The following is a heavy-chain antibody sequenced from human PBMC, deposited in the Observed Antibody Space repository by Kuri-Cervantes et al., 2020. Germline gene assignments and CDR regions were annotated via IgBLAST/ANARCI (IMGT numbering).Heavy chain of an antibody. CDR1: GFTFSTYA. CDR3: AKGRGVYCSSTSCGNHFDY. Sequence: GGSLRLSCAASGFTFSTYAMSWVRQAPGKGLEWVTAISSSGGSTYYADSVKGRFTISRDNSKNTLYLQMNSPRAEDTAVYYCAKGRGVYCSSTSCGNHFDYWGQGTLVTVSS. V-gene: IGHV3-23*01. D-gene: IGHD2-2*01. J-gene: IGHJ4*02. CDR2: ISSSGGST.